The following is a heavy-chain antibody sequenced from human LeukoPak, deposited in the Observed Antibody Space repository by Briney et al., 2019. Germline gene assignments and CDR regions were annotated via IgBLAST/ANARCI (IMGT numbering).Heavy chain of an antibody. J-gene: IGHJ4*02. V-gene: IGHV4-4*02. CDR1: GGSISSSNW. CDR2: IYHSGST. D-gene: IGHD1-14*01. Sequence: PSGTLSLTCAVSGGSISSSNWWSWVRQPPGKGLEWIGEIYHSGSTNYNPSLKSRVTISVDKSKNQFSLKLSSMTGADTAVYYCARLGLNLGNPDYWGQGTLVTVSS. CDR3: ARLGLNLGNPDY.